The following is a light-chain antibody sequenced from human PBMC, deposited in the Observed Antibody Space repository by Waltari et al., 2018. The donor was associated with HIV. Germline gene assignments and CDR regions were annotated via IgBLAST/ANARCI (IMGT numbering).Light chain of an antibody. V-gene: IGKV3-20*01. CDR3: QQYDTTAT. CDR1: QGVSGNY. Sequence: VLTQSPGSLSLSPGEGATLSCKSSQGVSGNYLAWYQEKPGQAPSLLISGASDRATGIPDRFSGSGSGTDFTLTISRLEPEDFAVYYCQQYDTTATFGGGTKVESK. CDR2: GAS. J-gene: IGKJ4*01.